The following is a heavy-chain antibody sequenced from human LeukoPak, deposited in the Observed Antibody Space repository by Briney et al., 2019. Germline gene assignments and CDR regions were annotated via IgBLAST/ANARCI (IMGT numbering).Heavy chain of an antibody. CDR2: ISYDGSNK. D-gene: IGHD4-17*01. J-gene: IGHJ4*02. V-gene: IGHV3-30*04. CDR1: GFTFSSYA. Sequence: PGRSLRLYCAASGFTFSSYAMHWVRQAPGKGLEWVAVISYDGSNKYYADSVKGRFTISRDNSKNTLYLQMNSLRAEDTAVYYCARDGPYGDYGSLDYWGQGTLVTVSS. CDR3: ARDGPYGDYGSLDY.